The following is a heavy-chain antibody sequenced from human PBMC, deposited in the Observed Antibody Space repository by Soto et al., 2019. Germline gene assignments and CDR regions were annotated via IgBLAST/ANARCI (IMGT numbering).Heavy chain of an antibody. V-gene: IGHV4-59*01. CDR2: IYSGTT. J-gene: IGHJ4*02. CDR3: AKEVAAMAPFVY. CDR1: GGSINPYY. D-gene: IGHD6-13*01. Sequence: QVQLQESGPGLVRPSETLSLTCSVSGGSINPYYWIWIWQSTGKGLGWIGHIYSGTTNYNPSRKSRVAISVDTSKHQCSLKVNSVTAADTAVDYCAKEVAAMAPFVYWVQGTLVTVSS.